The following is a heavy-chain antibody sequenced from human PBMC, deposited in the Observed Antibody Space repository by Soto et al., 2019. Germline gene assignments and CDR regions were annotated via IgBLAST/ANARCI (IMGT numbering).Heavy chain of an antibody. J-gene: IGHJ6*02. D-gene: IGHD5-18*01. CDR3: ARDAVGYNFGYRDYYYYGLDV. Sequence: PVGSLRLSCVPSGFTFDSYWMSWVRQAPGKGLEWVANIKQDGTETNYVDSVKGRFTISRDNANNSLYLQMNSLRAEDTAVYYCARDAVGYNFGYRDYYYYGLDVWGQGTTVTVSS. CDR2: IKQDGTET. CDR1: GFTFDSYW. V-gene: IGHV3-7*03.